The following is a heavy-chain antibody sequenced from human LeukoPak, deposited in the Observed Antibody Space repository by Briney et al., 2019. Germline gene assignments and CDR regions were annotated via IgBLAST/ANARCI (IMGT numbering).Heavy chain of an antibody. CDR1: GFTFSSYA. CDR3: AKDHLNYDFWSGYPNFDY. V-gene: IGHV3-23*01. J-gene: IGHJ4*02. Sequence: PGGSLRLSCAASGFTFSSYAMSWVRQAPGKGLEWVSAISGSGGSTYYADSVKGRFTISGDNSKNTLYLQMNSLRAEDTAVYYCAKDHLNYDFWSGYPNFDYWGQGTLVTVSS. D-gene: IGHD3-3*01. CDR2: ISGSGGST.